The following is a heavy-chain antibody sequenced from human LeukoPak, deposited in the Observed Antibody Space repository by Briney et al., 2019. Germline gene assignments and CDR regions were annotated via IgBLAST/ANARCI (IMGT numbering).Heavy chain of an antibody. D-gene: IGHD3-9*01. Sequence: SQTLSLTCAISGDSVSSNSAAWNWIRQSPSRGLEWLGRTYYRSKWYNDYAVSVKSRITINPDTSKNQFSLKLSSVTAADTAVYYCARSDILTGYSFDYWGQGTLVTVSS. J-gene: IGHJ4*02. V-gene: IGHV6-1*01. CDR3: ARSDILTGYSFDY. CDR1: GDSVSSNSAA. CDR2: TYYRSKWYN.